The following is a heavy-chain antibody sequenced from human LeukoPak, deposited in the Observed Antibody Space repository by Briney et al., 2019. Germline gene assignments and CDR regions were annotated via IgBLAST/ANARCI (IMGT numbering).Heavy chain of an antibody. D-gene: IGHD3-10*01. CDR3: ARDYHGSGSLTTFDY. Sequence: ASVKVSCKASGGTFSSYAISWVRQAPGQGLELMGGIIPIFGTANYAQKFQGRVTITADESTSTAYMELSSLRSEDTAVYYCARDYHGSGSLTTFDYWGQGTLVTVSS. CDR2: IIPIFGTA. CDR1: GGTFSSYA. J-gene: IGHJ4*02. V-gene: IGHV1-69*13.